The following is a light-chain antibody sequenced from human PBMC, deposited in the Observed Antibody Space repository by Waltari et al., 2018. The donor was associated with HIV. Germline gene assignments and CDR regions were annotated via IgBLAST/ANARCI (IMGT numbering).Light chain of an antibody. Sequence: QSVLTQPPSLSGAPGQRVIISCTGSSSNIGAGFSVPWYQQLPGTAPKLLIYGNNNRPSGVPDRFSGSKSGTSASLANTGLQAEDEADYYCQSYDSSLNTYVFGSGTKVTVL. CDR2: GNN. CDR3: QSYDSSLNTYV. CDR1: SSNIGAGFS. V-gene: IGLV1-40*01. J-gene: IGLJ1*01.